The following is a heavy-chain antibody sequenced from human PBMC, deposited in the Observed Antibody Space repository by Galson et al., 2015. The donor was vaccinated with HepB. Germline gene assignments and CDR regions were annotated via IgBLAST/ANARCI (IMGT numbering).Heavy chain of an antibody. CDR2: IYVGGST. J-gene: IGHJ4*01. V-gene: IGHV4-4*07. D-gene: IGHD2-2*01. Sequence: LSLTCIVSGGSINNYYWSWIRQPAGKGLEWIGRIYVGGSTSDNPSLKSRVTLSADTAKNQLSLKLTSVTAADTAVYYCARDRRGGNYCRSSTSCSYFDYWGHGALVTVSS. CDR1: GGSINNYY. CDR3: ARDRRGGNYCRSSTSCSYFDY.